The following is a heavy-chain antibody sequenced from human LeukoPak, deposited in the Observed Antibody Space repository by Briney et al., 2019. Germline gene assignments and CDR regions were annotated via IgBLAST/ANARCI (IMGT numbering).Heavy chain of an antibody. CDR2: INTDGTST. CDR3: ARGAPYSNYLLGYYYMDV. J-gene: IGHJ6*03. Sequence: GGSLRLSCAGSGITFSSYWMHWVRQAPGEGLVWISRINTDGTSTSYADSVKGRFTISRDNAKNTLYLQMNSLRAEDTAVYYCARGAPYSNYLLGYYYMDVWGKGTTVTVSS. D-gene: IGHD4-11*01. V-gene: IGHV3-74*01. CDR1: GITFSSYW.